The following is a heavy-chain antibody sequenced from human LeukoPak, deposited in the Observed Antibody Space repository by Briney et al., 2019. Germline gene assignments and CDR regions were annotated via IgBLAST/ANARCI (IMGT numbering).Heavy chain of an antibody. CDR2: ISAYNGNT. Sequence: ASVKVSCKASGYTFTSYGISWVRQAPGQGLEWMGWISAYNGNTNYAQKLQGRVTVTTDTATRTAYMELRSLKSDDTAVFYCARHQGELRYYYYGMDVWGQGTRVTVAS. D-gene: IGHD1-26*01. J-gene: IGHJ6*02. CDR1: GYTFTSYG. CDR3: ARHQGELRYYYYGMDV. V-gene: IGHV1-18*01.